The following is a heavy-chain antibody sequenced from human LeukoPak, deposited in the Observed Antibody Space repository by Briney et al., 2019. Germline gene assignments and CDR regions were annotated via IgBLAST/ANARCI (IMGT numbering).Heavy chain of an antibody. CDR3: ASGYCSSTSCYGNY. CDR1: GYTFTGYY. Sequence: ASVKVSCKASGYTFTGYYMHWVRQAPGQGLEWMGWINPNSGGTNYAQKFQGRVTMTRDASISTAYMELSRLRSDDTAVYYCASGYCSSTSCYGNYWGQGTLVTVSS. V-gene: IGHV1-2*02. D-gene: IGHD2-2*01. J-gene: IGHJ4*02. CDR2: INPNSGGT.